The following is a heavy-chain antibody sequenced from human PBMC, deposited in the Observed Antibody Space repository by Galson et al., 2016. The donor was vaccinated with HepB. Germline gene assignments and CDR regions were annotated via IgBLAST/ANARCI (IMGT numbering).Heavy chain of an antibody. J-gene: IGHJ5*02. V-gene: IGHV3-21*01. D-gene: IGHD3-22*01. CDR3: ARSAYQYDSRGYYYGEEWFDP. CDR1: GFTFSTYS. CDR2: ISSSGTYI. Sequence: SLRLSCAASGFTFSTYSMYWVRQPPGKGLEWVSSISSSGTYIYYADSLKGRFTISRDNAKNSLYLQMTSLRAEDTAVYYCARSAYQYDSRGYYYGEEWFDPWGQGTLVTVSS.